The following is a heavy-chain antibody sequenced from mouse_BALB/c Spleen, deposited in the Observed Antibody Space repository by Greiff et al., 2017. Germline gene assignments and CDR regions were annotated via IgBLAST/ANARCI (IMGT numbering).Heavy chain of an antibody. CDR2: ISSGSSTI. CDR1: GFTFSSFG. Sequence: EVHLVESGGGLVQPGGSRKLSCAASGFTFSSFGMHWVRQAPEKGLEWVAYISSGSSTIYYADTVKGRFTISRDNPKNTLFLQMTSLRSEDTAMYYCAREDGNYVYAMDYWGQGTSVTVSS. CDR3: AREDGNYVYAMDY. J-gene: IGHJ4*01. D-gene: IGHD2-1*01. V-gene: IGHV5-17*02.